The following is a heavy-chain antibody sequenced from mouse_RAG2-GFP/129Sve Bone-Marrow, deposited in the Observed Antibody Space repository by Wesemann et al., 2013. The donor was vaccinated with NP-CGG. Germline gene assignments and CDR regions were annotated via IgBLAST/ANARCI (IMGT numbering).Heavy chain of an antibody. CDR3: TIRGGNYWYFDV. CDR2: INPSNGGT. Sequence: MHWVKLRPGQGFEWIGEINPSNGGTNYNEKFKRKATLTVDKSSSTAYMQLSSLTSEDSAVYYCTIRGGNYWYFDVWGAGTTVTVSS. J-gene: IGHJ1*01. D-gene: IGHD1-1*02. V-gene: IGHV1S16*01.